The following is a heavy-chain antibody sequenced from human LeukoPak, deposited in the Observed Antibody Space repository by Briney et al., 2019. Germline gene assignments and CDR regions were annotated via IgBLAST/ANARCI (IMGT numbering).Heavy chain of an antibody. Sequence: ASETLSLTCAVYGVSFSGYYWSWIRQPPGKGLEWIGEINHSGSTNYNPSLKSRVTISVDTSKNQFSLKLSSVTAADTAVYYCARDDYGDYYFDYWGQGTLVTVSS. J-gene: IGHJ4*02. CDR3: ARDDYGDYYFDY. D-gene: IGHD4-17*01. V-gene: IGHV4-34*01. CDR2: INHSGST. CDR1: GVSFSGYY.